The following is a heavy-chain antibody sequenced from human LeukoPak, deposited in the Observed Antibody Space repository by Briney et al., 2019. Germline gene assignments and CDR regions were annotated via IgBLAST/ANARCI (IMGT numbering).Heavy chain of an antibody. D-gene: IGHD3-3*01. J-gene: IGHJ4*02. Sequence: PPGGSLRLSCAASGFTFSSYAVHWVRQAPGKGLEYVSAISSNGGSTYYANSVKGRFTISRDNSKNTLYLQMGSLRAEDMAVYYCARSVYDFWSGYYTQPFDYWGQGTLVTVSS. CDR1: GFTFSSYA. V-gene: IGHV3-64*01. CDR2: ISSNGGST. CDR3: ARSVYDFWSGYYTQPFDY.